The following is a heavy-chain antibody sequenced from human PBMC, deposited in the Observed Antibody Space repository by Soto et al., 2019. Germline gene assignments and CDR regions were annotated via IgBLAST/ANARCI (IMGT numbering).Heavy chain of an antibody. J-gene: IGHJ5*02. V-gene: IGHV4-31*03. CDR2: ISASGST. D-gene: IGHD3-22*01. CDR3: ARRDRSGFSYWLDT. CDR1: GGSISDGYY. Sequence: SETLSLTCTVSGGSISDGYYWTWIRQHPGKGLEWIGSISASGSTSYNPSLKSRLTVSVDKSKNQFSLNLRSVTAADTAVYYCARRDRSGFSYWLDTWGQGTLVTVS.